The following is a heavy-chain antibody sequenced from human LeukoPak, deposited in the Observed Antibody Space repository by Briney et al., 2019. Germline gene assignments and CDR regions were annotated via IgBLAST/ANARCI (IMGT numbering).Heavy chain of an antibody. J-gene: IGHJ4*02. V-gene: IGHV4-38-2*02. Sequence: SETLSLTCTVSGYSISSGYYWGWIRQPPGKGLEWVGSIYHSGSAYYNPSLKSRVTISVDTSKNQFSLKLNSVTAADTAVYYCARGTSAARAAPSSGWCYWGQGTLVTVSS. D-gene: IGHD6-19*01. CDR1: GYSISSGYY. CDR3: ARGTSAARAAPSSGWCY. CDR2: IYHSGSA.